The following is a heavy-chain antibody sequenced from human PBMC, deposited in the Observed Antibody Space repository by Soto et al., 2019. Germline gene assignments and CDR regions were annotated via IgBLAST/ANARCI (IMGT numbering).Heavy chain of an antibody. J-gene: IGHJ4*02. V-gene: IGHV3-23*01. CDR1: GFTFSSYA. Sequence: PGESLKISCAASGFTFSSYAMSWVRQAPGKGLEWVSAISGSGGSTYYADSVKGRFTISRDNSKNTLYLQMNSLRAEDTAVYYCAKDDGVHSGGWGGGNFDYWGQGTLVTVSS. CDR3: AKDDGVHSGGWGGGNFDY. D-gene: IGHD6-19*01. CDR2: ISGSGGST.